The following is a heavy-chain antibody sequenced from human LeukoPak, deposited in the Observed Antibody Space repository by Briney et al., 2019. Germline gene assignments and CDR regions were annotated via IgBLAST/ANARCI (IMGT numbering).Heavy chain of an antibody. J-gene: IGHJ4*02. CDR1: GYTFTDYY. Sequence: ASVKVSCKASGYTFTDYYMHWVRQAPGQGLEWMGWINPNSGGTNYAQKFQGGVTMTRDTPISTAYMELSRLTSDDSAVYYCARDRSAGRDLDYWGQGTLVTVSS. D-gene: IGHD1-26*01. CDR2: INPNSGGT. CDR3: ARDRSAGRDLDY. V-gene: IGHV1-2*02.